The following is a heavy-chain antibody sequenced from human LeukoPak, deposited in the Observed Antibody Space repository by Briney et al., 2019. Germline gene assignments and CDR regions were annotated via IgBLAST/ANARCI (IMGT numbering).Heavy chain of an antibody. V-gene: IGHV1-18*01. Sequence: EASVKVSCKASGYTFTSYGISWVRQAPGQGLEWMGWISAYNGNTNYAQKLQGRVTMTTDTSTSTAYMELRSLRSDDTAVYYCARTDQSAYDDYMDVWGKGTTVTISS. D-gene: IGHD3-22*01. CDR3: ARTDQSAYDDYMDV. CDR2: ISAYNGNT. CDR1: GYTFTSYG. J-gene: IGHJ6*03.